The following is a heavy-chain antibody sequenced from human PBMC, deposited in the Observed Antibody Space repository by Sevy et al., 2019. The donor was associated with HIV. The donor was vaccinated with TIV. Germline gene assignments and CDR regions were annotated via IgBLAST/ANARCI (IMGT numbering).Heavy chain of an antibody. J-gene: IGHJ4*02. V-gene: IGHV5-10-1*01. CDR3: ARSTYGGYVTGY. D-gene: IGHD5-12*01. CDR1: GYSFTSYW. CDR2: IDPSDSYT. Sequence: GESLKISCKGSGYSFTSYWISWVRQMPGKGLEWMGRIDPSDSYTNYTPSFQGHVTISADKSISTAYLQWSSLKASDTAMYYCARSTYGGYVTGYWGQGTLVTVSS.